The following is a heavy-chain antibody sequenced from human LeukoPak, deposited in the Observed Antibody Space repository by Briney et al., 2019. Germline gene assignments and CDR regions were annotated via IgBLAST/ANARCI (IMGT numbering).Heavy chain of an antibody. CDR1: GFRFSTYA. CDR3: AKDLPDRFRKFDY. J-gene: IGHJ4*02. D-gene: IGHD3-16*01. CDR2: ITGSGDNT. V-gene: IGHV3-23*01. Sequence: GGSLRLSCAASGFRFSTYAMNWVRQAPEKGLEWVSGITGSGDNTYHADSAKGRFTISRDNSNNMLYLHMNSLRAEDTGIYFCAKDLPDRFRKFDYWGQGTLVTVSS.